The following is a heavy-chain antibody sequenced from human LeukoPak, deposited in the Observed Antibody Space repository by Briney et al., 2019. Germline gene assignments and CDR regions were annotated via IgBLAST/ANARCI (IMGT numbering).Heavy chain of an antibody. Sequence: GGSLRLSCAASGFTVSSNYMSWVRQAPGKGLEWVSVIYSGGSTYYADSVKGQFTISRDNSKNTLYLQMNSLRAEDTAVYYCASRYCSGGSCYLVHYYYGMDVWGQGTTVTVSS. D-gene: IGHD2-15*01. CDR3: ASRYCSGGSCYLVHYYYGMDV. V-gene: IGHV3-53*01. J-gene: IGHJ6*02. CDR2: IYSGGST. CDR1: GFTVSSNY.